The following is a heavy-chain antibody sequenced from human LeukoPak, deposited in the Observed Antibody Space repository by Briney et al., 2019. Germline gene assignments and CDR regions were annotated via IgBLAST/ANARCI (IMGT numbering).Heavy chain of an antibody. CDR1: GGSISSSSYY. CDR3: ARHLSPYDFWSGHGWFDP. CDR2: IYYSGST. Sequence: PSETLSLTCTVSGGSISSSSYYWGWIRQPPGKGLEWIGSIYYSGSTYYNPSLKSRVTISVDTSKNQFSLKLGSVTAADTAVYYCARHLSPYDFWSGHGWFDPWGQGTLVTVSS. D-gene: IGHD3-3*01. J-gene: IGHJ5*02. V-gene: IGHV4-39*01.